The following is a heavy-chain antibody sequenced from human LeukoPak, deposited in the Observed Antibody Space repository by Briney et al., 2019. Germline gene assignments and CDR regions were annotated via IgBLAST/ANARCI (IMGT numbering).Heavy chain of an antibody. Sequence: GGPLRFSCAASGFTSSSYAISWVRQAPGKRLEWVSYISSSADTIYYADSVKGRFTISRDNAKNSLYLQMNSLRGDDTAVYYCARISSGNYFGFDYWGQGTLVTGSS. CDR2: ISSSADTI. J-gene: IGHJ4*02. V-gene: IGHV3-48*04. CDR1: GFTSSSYA. D-gene: IGHD1-26*01. CDR3: ARISSGNYFGFDY.